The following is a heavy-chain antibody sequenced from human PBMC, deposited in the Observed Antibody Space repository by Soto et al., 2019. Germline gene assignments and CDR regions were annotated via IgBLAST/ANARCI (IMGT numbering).Heavy chain of an antibody. Sequence: GGSLRLSCAASGFTFSSYAMSWVRQAPGKGLEWVSAISGSGGSTYYADSVKGRFTISRDNSKNTLYLQMNSLRAEDTAVYYCAKDQGGITGTEQELDYWGQGTLVTVSS. CDR2: ISGSGGST. V-gene: IGHV3-23*01. CDR1: GFTFSSYA. CDR3: AKDQGGITGTEQELDY. D-gene: IGHD1-20*01. J-gene: IGHJ4*02.